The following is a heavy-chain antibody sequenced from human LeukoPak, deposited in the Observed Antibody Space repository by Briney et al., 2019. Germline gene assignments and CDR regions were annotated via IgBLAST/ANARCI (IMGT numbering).Heavy chain of an antibody. CDR1: GGSISSYY. J-gene: IGHJ1*01. V-gene: IGHV4-34*01. CDR2: IIHNGSR. D-gene: IGHD2-15*01. CDR3: VRGFCRGDSCYSAEYFQH. Sequence: PSETLSLSCTVSGGSISSYYWSWIRQTPEKGLEWIGEIIHNGSRSVNPSLESRVTISVDTSKNQFSLKLTSVTAADTSVYYCVRGFCRGDSCYSAEYFQHWGQGTLVTVSS.